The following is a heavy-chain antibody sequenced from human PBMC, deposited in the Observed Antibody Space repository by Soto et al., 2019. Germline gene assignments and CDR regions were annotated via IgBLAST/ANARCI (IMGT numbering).Heavy chain of an antibody. CDR2: IYPVDSDT. D-gene: IGHD2-15*01. CDR1: RYYFSTYS. CDR3: ARPNSRQYGDAANV. Sequence: PGQYLNISGKASRYYFSTYSIGCVRPQPGKGPEWLGIIYPVDSDTRYSPSFQGQVTISVDKSVNTAYLQWNSLKASDTAGHYCARPNSRQYGDAANVWGQPTLVIV. V-gene: IGHV5-51*03. J-gene: IGHJ3*01.